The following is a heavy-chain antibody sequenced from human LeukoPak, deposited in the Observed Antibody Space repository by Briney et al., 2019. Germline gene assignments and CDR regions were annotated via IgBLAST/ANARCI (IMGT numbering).Heavy chain of an antibody. J-gene: IGHJ4*02. CDR3: ARDSSEGYLDY. D-gene: IGHD1-26*01. Sequence: GASVKVCCKASGYSFTGYDIQWVRQAPGQGLEWMGWISPDSGGTNYAQKFQGRVTMTRDTSISTAYMELSRLRSDDTAIYYCARDSSEGYLDYWGQGTLVTVSS. CDR1: GYSFTGYD. CDR2: ISPDSGGT. V-gene: IGHV1-2*02.